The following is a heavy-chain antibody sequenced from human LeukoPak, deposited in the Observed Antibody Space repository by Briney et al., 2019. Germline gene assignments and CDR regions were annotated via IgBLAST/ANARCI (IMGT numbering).Heavy chain of an antibody. CDR2: VYAAGTPA. Sequence: PGGSLGLSCTASGFNFGGFAMAWVRQAPGRGLDLVSGVYAAGTPAKYPDSVKGRFTVSRDNSKNTLYLQMNNLRVEDTAVYYCAKDLTFGDGRWEFDVWGQGTLVTVSS. CDR3: AKDLTFGDGRWEFDV. J-gene: IGHJ4*02. V-gene: IGHV3-23*03. CDR1: GFNFGGFA. D-gene: IGHD3-16*01.